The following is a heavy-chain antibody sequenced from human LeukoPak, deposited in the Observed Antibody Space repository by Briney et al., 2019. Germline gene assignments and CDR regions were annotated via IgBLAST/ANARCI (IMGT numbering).Heavy chain of an antibody. D-gene: IGHD3-22*01. CDR1: GGSFSGYY. J-gene: IGHJ6*03. CDR2: INHSGST. CDR3: ARGSIAYYYMDV. Sequence: SETLSLTCAVYGGSFSGYYWSWIRQPPGKGLEWIGEINHSGSTNYNPSLKSRVTISVDTSKNQFSLKLSSVTAADTAVYYCARGSIAYYYMDVWGKGTTVTISS. V-gene: IGHV4-34*01.